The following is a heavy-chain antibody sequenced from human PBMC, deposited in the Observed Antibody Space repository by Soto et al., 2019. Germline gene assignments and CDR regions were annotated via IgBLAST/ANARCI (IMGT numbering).Heavy chain of an antibody. V-gene: IGHV2-5*02. CDR1: GFSLSTTGMG. D-gene: IGHD7-27*01. CDR3: AHRRGTGDFDY. Sequence: QITLKESGPTLVKPTQTLTLTCTFSGFSLSTTGMGVGWIRQPPGKALEWLALIYWDDDKHYSPSLKSRLTDNWDTSKTQVVLTMTIMDPVDTATYYCAHRRGTGDFDYWGQGTLVTVSS. CDR2: IYWDDDK. J-gene: IGHJ4*02.